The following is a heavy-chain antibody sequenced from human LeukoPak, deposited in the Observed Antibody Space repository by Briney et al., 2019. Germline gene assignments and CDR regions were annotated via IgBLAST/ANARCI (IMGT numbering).Heavy chain of an antibody. CDR1: GYTFTSYD. J-gene: IGHJ4*02. Sequence: ASVKVSCKASGYTFTSYDINWVRQATGQGLEWMGWMNPNSGSTGYAQKSQGRVTMTRNTSISTAYKELSSLRSEDTAVYYCARGFGSVALDYWGQGTLVTVSS. D-gene: IGHD3-3*01. CDR3: ARGFGSVALDY. V-gene: IGHV1-8*01. CDR2: MNPNSGST.